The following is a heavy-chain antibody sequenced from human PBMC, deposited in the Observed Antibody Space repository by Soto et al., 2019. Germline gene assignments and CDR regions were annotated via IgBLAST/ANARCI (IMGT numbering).Heavy chain of an antibody. D-gene: IGHD3-3*01. CDR3: ARVDDFWSGYYSYYFDY. V-gene: IGHV1-18*04. J-gene: IGHJ4*02. CDR2: ISAYNGNT. Sequence: GASVQVSCKASGYTFTSYGISWVRQAPGQGLEWMGWISAYNGNTNYAQKLQGRVTMTTDTSTSTAYMELRSLRSDDTAVYYCARVDDFWSGYYSYYFDYWGQGTLVTVSS. CDR1: GYTFTSYG.